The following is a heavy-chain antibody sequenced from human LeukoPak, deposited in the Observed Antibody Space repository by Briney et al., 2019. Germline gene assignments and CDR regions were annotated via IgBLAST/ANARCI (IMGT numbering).Heavy chain of an antibody. Sequence: SETLSLTCAVYGGSLSGYYWSWIRQPPGKGLEWIGEINHSGSTNDNPSLKSRVTLSLDTSKNPFSLKLSSVTAAVTAVYYCARGRSGNYYGLGSYYNYWGQGTLVTVSS. V-gene: IGHV4-34*01. CDR1: GGSLSGYY. CDR2: INHSGST. J-gene: IGHJ4*02. D-gene: IGHD3-10*01. CDR3: ARGRSGNYYGLGSYYNY.